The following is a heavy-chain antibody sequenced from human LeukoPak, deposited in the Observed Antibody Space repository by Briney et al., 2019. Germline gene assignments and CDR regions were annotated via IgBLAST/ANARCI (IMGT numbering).Heavy chain of an antibody. D-gene: IGHD3-16*01. V-gene: IGHV3-9*01. J-gene: IGHJ4*02. CDR1: GFTFDDYA. Sequence: PGGSLRLSCAASGFTFDDYAMHWVRQAPGKGLEWVSGISWNSGSIGYADSVKGRFTISRDNAKNSLYLQMNSLRSEDTAVYYCARGLGTHKPSRSYYFDYWGQGTLVTVSS. CDR2: ISWNSGSI. CDR3: ARGLGTHKPSRSYYFDY.